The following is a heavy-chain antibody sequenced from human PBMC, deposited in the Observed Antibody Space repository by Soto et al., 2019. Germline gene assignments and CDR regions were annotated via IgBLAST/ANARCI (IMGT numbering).Heavy chain of an antibody. CDR2: INSDGSST. J-gene: IGHJ4*02. CDR3: GRSFHWNYDYFDY. CDR1: GFTFSSYC. Sequence: GGSLRLSCAASGFTFSSYCMHWVRQAPGKGLVWVSRINSDGSSTSYADSVKGRFTISRDNAKNTVYLQMNSLRAEDTAVYYCGRSFHWNYDYFDYWGQGTLVTVSS. D-gene: IGHD1-7*01. V-gene: IGHV3-74*01.